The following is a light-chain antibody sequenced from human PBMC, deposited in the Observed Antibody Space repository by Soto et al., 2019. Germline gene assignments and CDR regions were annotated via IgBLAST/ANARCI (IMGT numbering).Light chain of an antibody. CDR3: QKYNSASWT. CDR2: DAS. J-gene: IGKJ1*01. Sequence: IQLIQSPSTLSTYVGDRVTNTCRASQSISSWLAWYQQKPGKAPKLLIYDASTLQSGVPSRFSGSGSGTDFTLTISSLQPEDVATYYCQKYNSASWTFGQGTKVDIK. CDR1: QSISSW. V-gene: IGKV1-27*01.